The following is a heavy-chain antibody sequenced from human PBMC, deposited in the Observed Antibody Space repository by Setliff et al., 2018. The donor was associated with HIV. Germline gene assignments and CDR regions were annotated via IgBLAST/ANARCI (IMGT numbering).Heavy chain of an antibody. CDR1: GFTFSDYY. CDR2: ISSSSSYT. D-gene: IGHD3-10*01. J-gene: IGHJ5*02. V-gene: IGHV3-11*06. Sequence: GGSLRLSCAGSGFTFSDYYMSWIRQAPGKGLEWVSYISSSSSYTNYADSVKGRFTISRDNNKNSVHLQMTSLRAEDTAVYYCASSGSGSYINWFGPWGQGTLVTVSS. CDR3: ASSGSGSYINWFGP.